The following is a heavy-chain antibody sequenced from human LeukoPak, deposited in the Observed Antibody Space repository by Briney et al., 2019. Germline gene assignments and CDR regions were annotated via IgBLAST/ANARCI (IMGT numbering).Heavy chain of an antibody. Sequence: GGSLRLSCAASGFTFSSYVMHWVRQAPGKGLEWVAIISYDGSNEYYADSVKGRFTISRDRSKNTVYLQMNGLRADDTAVYYCAKDDVAAFATGYMDVWGKGTTVTVSS. CDR1: GFTFSSYV. V-gene: IGHV3-30*04. CDR2: ISYDGSNE. D-gene: IGHD6-6*01. CDR3: AKDDVAAFATGYMDV. J-gene: IGHJ6*03.